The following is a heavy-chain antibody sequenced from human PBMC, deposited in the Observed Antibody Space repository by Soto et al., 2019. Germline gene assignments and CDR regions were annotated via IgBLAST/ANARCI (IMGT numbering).Heavy chain of an antibody. CDR1: GFTFSSYA. V-gene: IGHV3-23*01. D-gene: IGHD4-17*01. CDR2: ISGSGGST. J-gene: IGHJ4*02. CDR3: ANSRRRRDYLDYFDY. Sequence: GGSLRLSCAASGFTFSSYAMSWVRQAPGKGLEWVSAISGSGGSTYYADSVKGRFTISRDNSKNTLYLQMNSLRAEDTAVYYCANSRRRRDYLDYFDYWGQGSLVPVSS.